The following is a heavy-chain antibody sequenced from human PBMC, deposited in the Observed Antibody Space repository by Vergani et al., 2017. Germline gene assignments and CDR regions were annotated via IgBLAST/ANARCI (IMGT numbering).Heavy chain of an antibody. J-gene: IGHJ6*03. CDR1: GFTFSSYA. CDR2: ISSNGGST. D-gene: IGHD3-9*01. V-gene: IGHV3-64*01. Sequence: EVQLVESGGGLVQPGGSLRLSCAASGFTFSSYAMHWVRQAPGKGLEYVSAISSNGGSTYYANSVKGRFTISRDNSKNTLYLQMGSLRAEDMAVYYCARDGGSRYYDILTGYYTYYYYYYMDVWGKGTTVTVSS. CDR3: ARDGGSRYYDILTGYYTYYYYYYMDV.